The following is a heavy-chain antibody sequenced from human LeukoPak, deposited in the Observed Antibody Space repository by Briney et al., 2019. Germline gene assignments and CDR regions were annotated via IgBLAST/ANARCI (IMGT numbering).Heavy chain of an antibody. Sequence: GGSLRLSCTASGITFSNYWMNWVRQAPGKGLEWVANISPDGSEKYFVDSVKGRFTISRDNAKNSLYLQINGLRVEDTAVYYCLVAGGYWGQGTLVTVSS. D-gene: IGHD3-10*01. V-gene: IGHV3-7*01. J-gene: IGHJ4*02. CDR1: GITFSNYW. CDR2: ISPDGSEK. CDR3: LVAGGY.